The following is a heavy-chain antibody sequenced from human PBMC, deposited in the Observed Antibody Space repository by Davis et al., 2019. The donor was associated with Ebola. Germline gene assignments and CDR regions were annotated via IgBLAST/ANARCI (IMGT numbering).Heavy chain of an antibody. CDR1: GGSISSYY. CDR2: IYYSGST. Sequence: MPGGSLRLSCTVSGGSISSYYWSWIRQHPGKGLEWIGYIYYSGSTYYNPSLKSRVTISVDTSKNQFSLKLSSVTAADTAVYYCARVKYQLLLVTWPWGQGTLVTVSS. CDR3: ARVKYQLLLVTWP. D-gene: IGHD2-2*01. J-gene: IGHJ5*02. V-gene: IGHV4-59*12.